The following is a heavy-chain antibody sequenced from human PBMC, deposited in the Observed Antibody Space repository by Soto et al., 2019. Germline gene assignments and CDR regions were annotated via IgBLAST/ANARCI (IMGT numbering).Heavy chain of an antibody. J-gene: IGHJ4*02. D-gene: IGHD3-3*01. V-gene: IGHV3-30-3*01. CDR1: GFTFSSYA. CDR2: ISYDGNDE. Sequence: QVQLVESGGGVVQPGRSLRLSCAASGFTFSSYAMHWVRQAPGKGLEWVAVISYDGNDESYTDSVKGRFTISRDTSKNTLYLQMNSLRPEDTAVYYCAKDRTSNFWSAYFDSWGPGILIAVSS. CDR3: AKDRTSNFWSAYFDS.